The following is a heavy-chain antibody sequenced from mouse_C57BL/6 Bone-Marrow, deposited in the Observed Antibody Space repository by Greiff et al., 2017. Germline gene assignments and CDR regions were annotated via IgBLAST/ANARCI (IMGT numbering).Heavy chain of an antibody. V-gene: IGHV1-78*01. J-gene: IGHJ4*01. CDR3: ATRIYYDDDGYAMDY. CDR1: GYTFTDHT. CDR2: IYPRDGST. D-gene: IGHD2-4*01. Sequence: QVQLQQSDAELVKPGASVKISCKVSGYTFTDHTIHWMKQRPEQGLEWIGYIYPRDGSTKYNEKFNGKATLTADKSSSTAYMQLNSLTSEDSAVYFGATRIYYDDDGYAMDYWGQGTSVTVSS.